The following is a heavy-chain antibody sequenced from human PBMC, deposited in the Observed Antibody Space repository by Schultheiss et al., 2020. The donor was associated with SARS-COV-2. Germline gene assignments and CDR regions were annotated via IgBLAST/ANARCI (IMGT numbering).Heavy chain of an antibody. D-gene: IGHD3-3*01. V-gene: IGHV3-21*01. J-gene: IGHJ6*02. CDR2: ISSSSSYI. CDR3: ARFRGVAYDFWSGSDYYGMDV. CDR1: GFTFSSYG. Sequence: GGSLRLSCAASGFTFSSYGMHWVRQAPGKGLEWVSSISSSSSYIYYADSVKGRFTISRDNSKNTLYLQMNSLRAEDTAVYYCARFRGVAYDFWSGSDYYGMDVWGQGTTVTVSS.